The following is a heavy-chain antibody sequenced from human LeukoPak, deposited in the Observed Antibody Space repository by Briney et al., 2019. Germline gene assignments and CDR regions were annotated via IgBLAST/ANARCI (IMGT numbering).Heavy chain of an antibody. J-gene: IGHJ4*02. CDR1: GFSFSSYR. Sequence: RGSLRLSCAASGFSFSSYRMNWVRQAPGKGLERVASISSNNGYIYYADSVKGRFTISRDNGENSLHLQMNSLRAEDAAVYYCARDLGTRKSIAFADWGQGTLVTVSS. CDR3: ARDLGTRKSIAFAD. V-gene: IGHV3-21*01. CDR2: ISSNNGYI. D-gene: IGHD6-6*01.